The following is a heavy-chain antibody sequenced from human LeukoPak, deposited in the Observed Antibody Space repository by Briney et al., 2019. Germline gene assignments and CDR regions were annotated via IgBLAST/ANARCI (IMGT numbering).Heavy chain of an antibody. CDR2: ISSSSSYI. CDR3: ARDTYSSGWSPYYYYGMDV. Sequence: GGSLRLSCAASGFTSSSYSMNWVRQAPGKGLEWVSSISSSSSYIYYAGSVKGRFTISRDNAKNSLYLQMNSLRAEDTAVYYCARDTYSSGWSPYYYYGMDVWGKGTTVTVSS. V-gene: IGHV3-21*01. CDR1: GFTSSSYS. J-gene: IGHJ6*04. D-gene: IGHD6-19*01.